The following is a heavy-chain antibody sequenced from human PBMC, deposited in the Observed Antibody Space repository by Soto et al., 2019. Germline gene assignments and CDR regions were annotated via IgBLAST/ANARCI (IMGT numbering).Heavy chain of an antibody. Sequence: GGSLRLSCAASGFTFSSYWMSWVRQAPGKGLEWVANIKQDGSEKYYVDSVKGRFTISRDNAKNSLYLQMNSLRAEDTAVYYCARSKIVTVVTKTYYYYYGMDVWGQGTTVTVSS. CDR2: IKQDGSEK. J-gene: IGHJ6*02. D-gene: IGHD2-15*01. CDR3: ARSKIVTVVTKTYYYYYGMDV. CDR1: GFTFSSYW. V-gene: IGHV3-7*01.